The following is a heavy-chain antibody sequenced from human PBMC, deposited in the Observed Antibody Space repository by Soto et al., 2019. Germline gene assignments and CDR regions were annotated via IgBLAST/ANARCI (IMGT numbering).Heavy chain of an antibody. J-gene: IGHJ4*02. V-gene: IGHV1-2*04. D-gene: IGHD3-22*01. CDR1: GYTFTGYY. Sequence: APVKVSCKASGYTFTGYYMHWVRQAPGQGLEWMGWINPNSGGTNYAQKFQGWVTMTRDTSVSTAYMELSRLKYDDTAVYYCARDAGEDSFDNSLFDYWGQGALVTVSS. CDR2: INPNSGGT. CDR3: ARDAGEDSFDNSLFDY.